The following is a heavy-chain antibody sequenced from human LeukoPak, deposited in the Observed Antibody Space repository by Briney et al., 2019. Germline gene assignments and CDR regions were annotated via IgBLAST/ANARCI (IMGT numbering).Heavy chain of an antibody. CDR3: AREGSRVGAFDI. CDR1: GGSISSGGYY. D-gene: IGHD5-24*01. V-gene: IGHV4-30-2*01. J-gene: IGHJ3*02. CDR2: IYHSGST. Sequence: PSETLSLTCTVSGGSISSGGYYWSWIRQPPGKGLEWIGYIYHSGSTYYNPSLKSRVTISVDTSKNQFSLKLSSVTAADTAVYYCAREGSRVGAFDIWGQGTMVTVSS.